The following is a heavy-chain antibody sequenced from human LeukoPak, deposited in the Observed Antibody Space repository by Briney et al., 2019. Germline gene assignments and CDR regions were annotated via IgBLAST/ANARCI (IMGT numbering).Heavy chain of an antibody. V-gene: IGHV3-23*01. J-gene: IGHJ4*02. D-gene: IGHD6-19*01. Sequence: GGSLRLSCAASGFTFSSSAMSWVRQAPGKGLEWVSAISNNGGYTYYADSVQGRFTISRDNSKSTLCLQMNSLRAEDTAVYYCAKDPVAVAGNFDYWGQGTLVTVSS. CDR3: AKDPVAVAGNFDY. CDR2: ISNNGGYT. CDR1: GFTFSSSA.